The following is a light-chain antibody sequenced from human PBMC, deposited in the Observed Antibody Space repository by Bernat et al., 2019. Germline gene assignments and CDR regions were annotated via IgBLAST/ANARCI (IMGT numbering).Light chain of an antibody. CDR2: GKN. J-gene: IGLJ2*01. CDR1: SLRSYY. Sequence: SELTQDPAVSVALGQTVRITCQGDSLRSYYASWYQQKPGQAPVLVIYGKNNRPSGIPDRFSGSSSGNTASLTITGAQAEDEADYYCNSRDSSGNHVVFGGGTKLTVL. CDR3: NSRDSSGNHVV. V-gene: IGLV3-19*01.